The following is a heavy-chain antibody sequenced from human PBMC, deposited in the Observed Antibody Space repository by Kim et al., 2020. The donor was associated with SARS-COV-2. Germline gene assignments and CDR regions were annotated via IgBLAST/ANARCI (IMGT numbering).Heavy chain of an antibody. CDR3: AKDRRPYGGYEDYFDY. Sequence: GGSLRLSCAASGFTFSSYGMHWVRQAPGKGLEWVAVISYDGSNKYYADSVKGRFTISRDNSKNTLYLQMNSLRAEDTAVYYCAKDRRPYGGYEDYFDYWGQGTLVTVSS. D-gene: IGHD5-12*01. J-gene: IGHJ4*02. CDR2: ISYDGSNK. V-gene: IGHV3-30*18. CDR1: GFTFSSYG.